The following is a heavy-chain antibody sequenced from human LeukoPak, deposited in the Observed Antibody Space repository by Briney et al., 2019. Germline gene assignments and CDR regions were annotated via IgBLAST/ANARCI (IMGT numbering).Heavy chain of an antibody. J-gene: IGHJ6*03. CDR2: MNPNSGNT. V-gene: IGHV1-8*01. CDR3: ARGLRYCSGGRCYFSPPYYYYMDV. D-gene: IGHD2-15*01. Sequence: ASVKVSCKASGYTFTSYDINWVRQATGQGLEWMGWMNPNSGNTGYAQKFQGRVTMTRNTSISTAYMELSSLRSEDTAAYYCARGLRYCSGGRCYFSPPYYYYMDVWGKGTTVTISS. CDR1: GYTFTSYD.